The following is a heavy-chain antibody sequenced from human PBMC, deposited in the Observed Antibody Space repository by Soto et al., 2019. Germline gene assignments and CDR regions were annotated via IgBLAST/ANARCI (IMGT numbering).Heavy chain of an antibody. Sequence: SATLSLTCSVSGASISSYYWSWIRLPPGKGLEWIGYIYYSRGTNYNPSLKSRVTISLDTSKNQFSLKLSSVTAADTAVYYCARHCDYWGQGILVTVSS. J-gene: IGHJ4*02. CDR2: IYYSRGT. CDR1: GASISSYY. CDR3: ARHCDY. V-gene: IGHV4-59*08.